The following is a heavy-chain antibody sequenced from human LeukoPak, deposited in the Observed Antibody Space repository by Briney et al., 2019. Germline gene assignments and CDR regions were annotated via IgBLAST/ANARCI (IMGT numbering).Heavy chain of an antibody. CDR1: GYTFTSYG. V-gene: IGHV1-18*01. CDR3: ARDEDGQWLPFDY. J-gene: IGHJ4*02. D-gene: IGHD3-22*01. CDR2: ISANSGNT. Sequence: ASVKVSCKASGYTFTSYGISWVRQAPGQGLEWMGWISANSGNTKYAQKFQGRVSMTTDTSTTTAYMELKSLRSDDTAVYYCARDEDGQWLPFDYWGQGTLVTVSS.